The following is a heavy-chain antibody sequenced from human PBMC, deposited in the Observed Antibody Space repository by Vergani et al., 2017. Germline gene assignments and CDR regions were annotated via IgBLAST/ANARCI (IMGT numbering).Heavy chain of an antibody. Sequence: EVQLVESGGGLIQPGGSLRLSCAASGFTVSSNYMSWVRQAPGKGLDWVSVIYSGGSTYYADSVKGRFTISRDNSKNTLYLQMSSRGAEDTAVYYCVKDLHSRATTGYFGYWGQGTLVTVSS. CDR1: GFTVSSNY. V-gene: IGHV3-66*03. CDR2: IYSGGST. J-gene: IGHJ4*02. CDR3: VKDLHSRATTGYFGY. D-gene: IGHD1-26*01.